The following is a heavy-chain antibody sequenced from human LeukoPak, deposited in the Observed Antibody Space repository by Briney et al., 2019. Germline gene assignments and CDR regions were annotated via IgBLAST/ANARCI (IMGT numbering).Heavy chain of an antibody. V-gene: IGHV4-59*01. Sequence: KASETLSLTCTVSGGSISSYYWSWIRQPPGKGLEWIGYIYYSGSTNYNPSLKSRVTISVDTSKNQFSLKLSSVTAADTAVYYCARVVDGSGSYYDDYYYYMDVWGKGTTVTVSS. CDR2: IYYSGST. CDR1: GGSISSYY. CDR3: ARVVDGSGSYYDDYYYYMDV. D-gene: IGHD3-10*01. J-gene: IGHJ6*03.